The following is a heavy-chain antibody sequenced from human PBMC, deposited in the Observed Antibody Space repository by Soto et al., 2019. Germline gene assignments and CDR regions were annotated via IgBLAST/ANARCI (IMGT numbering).Heavy chain of an antibody. J-gene: IGHJ4*02. CDR3: ACLSGWLQPYYFGY. CDR1: GGTFSSYA. Sequence: QVQLVQSGAEVKKPGSSVKVSCKASGGTFSSYAISWVRQAPGQGLEWMGGIIPIFGTANYALKFQGRVTITADESTRTAYLGLSSLGSEDTAVYYCACLSGWLQPYYFGYWGQGTLVTVSS. CDR2: IIPIFGTA. V-gene: IGHV1-69*19. D-gene: IGHD5-12*01.